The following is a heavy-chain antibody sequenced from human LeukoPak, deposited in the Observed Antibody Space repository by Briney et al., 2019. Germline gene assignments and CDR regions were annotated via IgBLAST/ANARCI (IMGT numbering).Heavy chain of an antibody. CDR3: ARVQTRYYDTLGY. CDR2: IHSGGST. V-gene: IGHV3-53*04. D-gene: IGHD3-22*01. J-gene: IGHJ4*02. CDR1: GFTVSSYF. Sequence: GGPLRLSCAASGFTVSSYFMSWVRQAPGKGLEWVSVIHSGGSTLYADSVKGRFTISRHNSKNTLYLQVNSLRAEDTAVYFCARVQTRYYDTLGYWGQGTLVTVSS.